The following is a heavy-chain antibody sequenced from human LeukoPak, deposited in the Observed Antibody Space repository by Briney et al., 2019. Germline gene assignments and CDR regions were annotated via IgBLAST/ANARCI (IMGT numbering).Heavy chain of an antibody. J-gene: IGHJ6*03. CDR2: IYYSGSS. V-gene: IGHV4-61*01. Sequence: SETLSLTCTVSGGSISSSSHYWSWSRQPPGKGLEWIGYIYYSGSSNYNPSFKSRVTLSVDTSRTQFSLKLSSVTAADTAVYYCARDLTYSSSWSDMDVWGKGTTVTVSS. CDR3: ARDLTYSSSWSDMDV. D-gene: IGHD6-13*01. CDR1: GGSISSSSHY.